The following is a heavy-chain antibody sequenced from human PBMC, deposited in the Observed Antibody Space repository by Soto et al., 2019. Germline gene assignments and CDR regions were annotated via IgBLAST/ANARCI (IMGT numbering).Heavy chain of an antibody. CDR2: VSHDGRNT. Sequence: VQLVESGGGVVQPGRSLRLSCAASGFTFSDYAMHWVRQAPGKGLEWVAVVSHDGRNTHYADSVKGRFTISRESSKNTVSLEMTSLRAAATAVYYCAKGGRQWLVTSASNYWGQGALVTVSS. J-gene: IGHJ4*02. D-gene: IGHD6-19*01. CDR1: GFTFSDYA. V-gene: IGHV3-30*18. CDR3: AKGGRQWLVTSASNY.